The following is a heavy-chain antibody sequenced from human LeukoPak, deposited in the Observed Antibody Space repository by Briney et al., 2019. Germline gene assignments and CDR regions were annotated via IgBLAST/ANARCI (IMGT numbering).Heavy chain of an antibody. CDR1: GFTFSSYA. J-gene: IGHJ4*02. Sequence: PGGSLRLSCAASGFTFSSYAMTWVRQAPGKGLEWVSAVSGSGGHTYYADSVKGRFTISRDNSKNSLYLQMNSLRAEDTAVYYCARDGHSGYASSFDYWGQGTLVTVSS. D-gene: IGHD5-12*01. CDR2: VSGSGGHT. V-gene: IGHV3-23*01. CDR3: ARDGHSGYASSFDY.